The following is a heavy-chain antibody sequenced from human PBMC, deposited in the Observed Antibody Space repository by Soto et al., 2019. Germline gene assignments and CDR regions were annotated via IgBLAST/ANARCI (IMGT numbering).Heavy chain of an antibody. CDR2: INHSGST. Sequence: SETLSLTCAVYGGSFSGYYLSWIRQPPGKGLEWIAEINHSGSTSYNPSLKSRVTISVDTSKNQFSLKLSSVTAADTDVYYCARHRIVVVTDYYYYYGMDVWGQGTTVTVSS. V-gene: IGHV4-34*01. CDR1: GGSFSGYY. D-gene: IGHD2-21*02. J-gene: IGHJ6*02. CDR3: ARHRIVVVTDYYYYYGMDV.